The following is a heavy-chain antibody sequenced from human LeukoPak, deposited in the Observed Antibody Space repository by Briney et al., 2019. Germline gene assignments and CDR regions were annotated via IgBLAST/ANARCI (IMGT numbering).Heavy chain of an antibody. J-gene: IGHJ5*02. D-gene: IGHD6-13*01. CDR1: GYTFTSYD. V-gene: IGHV1-8*01. CDR2: MNPNSGNT. Sequence: ASVKVSCKASGYTFTSYDINWVRQATGQGPEWMGWMNPNSGNTGYAQKFQGRVTMTRNTSISTAYMELSSLRSEDTAVYYCARGRVYSSSWHANWFDPWGQGTLVTVSS. CDR3: ARGRVYSSSWHANWFDP.